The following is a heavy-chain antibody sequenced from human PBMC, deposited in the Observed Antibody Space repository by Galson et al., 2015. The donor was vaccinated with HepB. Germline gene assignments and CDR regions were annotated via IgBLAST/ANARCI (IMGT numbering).Heavy chain of an antibody. CDR2: ISYDGSNK. D-gene: IGHD2-21*02. CDR1: GFTFSSYA. CDR3: ASESHIVVVTANQPFDY. V-gene: IGHV3-30-3*01. J-gene: IGHJ4*02. Sequence: SLRLSCAASGFTFSSYAMHWVRQAPGKGLEWVAVISYDGSNKYYADSVKGRFTISRGNSKNTLYLQMNSLRAEDTAVYYCASESHIVVVTANQPFDYWGQGTLVTVSS.